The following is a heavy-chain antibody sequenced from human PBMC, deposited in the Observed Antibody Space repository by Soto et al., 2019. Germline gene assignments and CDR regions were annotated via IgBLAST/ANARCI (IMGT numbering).Heavy chain of an antibody. CDR3: AREKKWANYYYGMDV. D-gene: IGHD2-8*01. V-gene: IGHV4-39*07. CDR1: GGSISSSGYY. CDR2: INHSGST. Sequence: SETLSLTCTVSGGSISSSGYYWSWIRQPPGKGLEWIGEINHSGSTNYNPSLKSRVTISVDTSKNQFSLKLSSVTAADTAVYYCAREKKWANYYYGMDVWGQGTTVTVSS. J-gene: IGHJ6*02.